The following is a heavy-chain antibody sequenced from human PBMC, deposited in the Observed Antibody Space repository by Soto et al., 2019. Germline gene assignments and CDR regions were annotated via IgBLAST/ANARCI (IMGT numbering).Heavy chain of an antibody. CDR1: GFTFSSYA. CDR3: ARDRAVVTPVGDYYYYGMDV. J-gene: IGHJ6*01. Sequence: QVQLVESGGGVVQPGRSLRLSCAASGFTFSSYAMHWVRQAPGKGLEWVAVISYDGSNKYYADSVKGRFTISRDNSKNTLYLQMNSLRAEDTAVYYCARDRAVVTPVGDYYYYGMDVW. D-gene: IGHD2-21*02. CDR2: ISYDGSNK. V-gene: IGHV3-30-3*01.